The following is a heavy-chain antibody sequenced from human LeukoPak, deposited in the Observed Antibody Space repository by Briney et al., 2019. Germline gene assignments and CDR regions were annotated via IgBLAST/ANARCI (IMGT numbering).Heavy chain of an antibody. V-gene: IGHV3-21*05. Sequence: GGSLRLSCAASGFTFTTYSMNWVRQAPGKGLEWVAYLSSGHELYADSVKGRFTISRDNTKNSLYLQMNGLRAEDTAVYFCARDGRQWEQRPFDYWGQGTLVTVSS. D-gene: IGHD1-26*01. CDR1: GFTFTTYS. CDR2: LSSGHE. J-gene: IGHJ4*02. CDR3: ARDGRQWEQRPFDY.